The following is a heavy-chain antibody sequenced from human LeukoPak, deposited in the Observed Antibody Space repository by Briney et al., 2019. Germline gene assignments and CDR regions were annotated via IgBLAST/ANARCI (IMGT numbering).Heavy chain of an antibody. CDR2: ISAYNGNT. D-gene: IGHD3-3*01. CDR1: GYTFTSYV. Sequence: ASVKVSCKASGYTFTSYVISWVRQAPGQGLEWMGWISAYNGNTNYAQKLQGRVTMTTDTSTSTAYMELRSLRSDDTAVYYCARDQYDFWSGYYTRFDYWGQGTLVTVSS. CDR3: ARDQYDFWSGYYTRFDY. V-gene: IGHV1-18*01. J-gene: IGHJ4*02.